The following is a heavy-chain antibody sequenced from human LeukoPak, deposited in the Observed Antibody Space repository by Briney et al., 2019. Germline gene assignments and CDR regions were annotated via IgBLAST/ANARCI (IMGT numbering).Heavy chain of an antibody. CDR1: GFTFSSYE. CDR3: ARDLYSSSSESGN. Sequence: GGSLRLSCAASGFTFSSYEMNWVRQAPGKGLEWVSYISSSGSTIYYADSVKGRFTTSRDNAKNSLYLQMNSLRAEDTAVYYCARDLYSSSSESGNWGQGTLVTVSS. J-gene: IGHJ4*02. CDR2: ISSSGSTI. V-gene: IGHV3-48*03. D-gene: IGHD6-6*01.